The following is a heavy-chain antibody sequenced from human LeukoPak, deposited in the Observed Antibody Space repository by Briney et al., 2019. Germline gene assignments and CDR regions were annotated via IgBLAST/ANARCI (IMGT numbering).Heavy chain of an antibody. J-gene: IGHJ4*02. V-gene: IGHV4-59*01. D-gene: IGHD6-13*01. CDR1: GGSFSSYY. CDR3: AAQLDAGTDY. CDR2: IYYSGST. Sequence: PSETLSLTCAVYGGSFSSYYWSWIRQPPGKGLEWIGYIYYSGSTNYNPSLKSRVTISVDTSKNQFSLKLSSVTAADTAVYYCAAQLDAGTDYWGQGTLVTVSS.